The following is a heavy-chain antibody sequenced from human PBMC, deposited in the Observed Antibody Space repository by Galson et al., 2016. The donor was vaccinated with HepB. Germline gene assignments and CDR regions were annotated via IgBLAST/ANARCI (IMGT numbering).Heavy chain of an antibody. CDR2: IHYSGNS. V-gene: IGHV4-59*01. Sequence: RQPPRKGLEWIGYIHYSGNSNCRPSLRSRVTMSLDASKSQFSLSLTSVTPADTAVYYCATLDPYNAKFDFWGQGALVTVSS. J-gene: IGHJ5*01. D-gene: IGHD1-1*01. CDR3: ATLDPYNAKFDF.